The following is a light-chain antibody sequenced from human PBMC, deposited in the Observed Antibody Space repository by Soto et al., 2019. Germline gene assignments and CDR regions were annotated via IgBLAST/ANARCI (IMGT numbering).Light chain of an antibody. CDR2: EVT. J-gene: IGLJ1*01. CDR3: SSYTISNTLPFV. V-gene: IGLV2-14*01. CDR1: RRDVGGYNY. Sequence: QSALTQPASVSGSPGQSITISCTGTRRDVGGYNYVSWYQQYPGESPKLLIYEVTHRPSGVSNRFSGSKSGNTASLTISGLQAEDEAEYYCSSYTISNTLPFVFGTGTKLTVL.